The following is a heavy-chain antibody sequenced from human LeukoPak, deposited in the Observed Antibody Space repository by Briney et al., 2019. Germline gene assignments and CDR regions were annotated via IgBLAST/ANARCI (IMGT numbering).Heavy chain of an antibody. D-gene: IGHD2-15*01. CDR1: AYSISSGYY. CDR3: ARVLSDIVVVVDETNAFDI. CDR2: IYHSGNT. V-gene: IGHV4-38-2*02. Sequence: SETLSLTCTVSAYSISSGYYWGWIRQPPGKGLEWIGSIYHSGNTYYNPSLKSRVTMSVDTSKNQFSLKLSSVTAADTAVYYCARVLSDIVVVVDETNAFDIWGQGTMVTVSS. J-gene: IGHJ3*02.